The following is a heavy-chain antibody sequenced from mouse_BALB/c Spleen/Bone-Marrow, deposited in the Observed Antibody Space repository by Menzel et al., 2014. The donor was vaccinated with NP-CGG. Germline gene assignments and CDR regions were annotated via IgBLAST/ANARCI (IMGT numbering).Heavy chain of an antibody. CDR2: IDPATGNT. Sequence: EVQLVESGAELVKPGASVKLSCTASGFNFKDTYMHWVKQRPEQGLEWIGRIDPATGNTKYDPKFQGKATITADTSSNTAYLQLSSLTSEDTAVYYCASYRYAWYFDVWGAGTTVTVSS. D-gene: IGHD2-14*01. CDR3: ASYRYAWYFDV. V-gene: IGHV14-3*02. J-gene: IGHJ1*01. CDR1: GFNFKDTY.